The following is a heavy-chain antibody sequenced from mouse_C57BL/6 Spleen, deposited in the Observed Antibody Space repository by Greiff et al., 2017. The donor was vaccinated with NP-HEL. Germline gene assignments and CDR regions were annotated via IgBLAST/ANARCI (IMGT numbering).Heavy chain of an antibody. CDR3: ARGGGGKWFAY. CDR1: GYTFTSYW. CDR2: IDPSDSYT. V-gene: IGHV1-69*01. J-gene: IGHJ3*01. Sequence: QVQLQQPGAELVMPGASVKLSCKASGYTFTSYWMHWVKQRPGQGLEWIGEIDPSDSYTNYNQKFKGKSTLTVDKSSSTAYMQLSSLTSEDSAVYYCARGGGGKWFAYWGQGTLVTVSA. D-gene: IGHD2-1*01.